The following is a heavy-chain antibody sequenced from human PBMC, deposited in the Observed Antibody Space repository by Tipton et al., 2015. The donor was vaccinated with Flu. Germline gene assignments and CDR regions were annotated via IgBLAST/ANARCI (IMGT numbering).Heavy chain of an antibody. CDR1: GGSISSYY. Sequence: TLSLTCTVSGGSISSYYWSWIRQPAGKGLEWIGRIYTSGSTNYNPSLKSRVTMSVDTSKNQFSLKLSSVTAADTAVYYCARAENYYDSSGSSPFDYWGQGTLVTVSS. D-gene: IGHD3-22*01. J-gene: IGHJ4*02. CDR2: IYTSGST. CDR3: ARAENYYDSSGSSPFDY. V-gene: IGHV4-4*07.